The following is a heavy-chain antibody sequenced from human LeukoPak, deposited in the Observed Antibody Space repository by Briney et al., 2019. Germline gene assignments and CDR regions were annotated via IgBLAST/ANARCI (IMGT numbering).Heavy chain of an antibody. CDR3: ARGYSGLDAFDI. V-gene: IGHV4-61*01. D-gene: IGHD5-12*01. J-gene: IGHJ3*02. Sequence: PSETLSLTCTVSGGSVSSGSYYWSWVRQPPAKGLEYIGYIYYSGSTNYNPSLKSRVTISVDTSKNQFSLKLSSVTAADTAVYYCARGYSGLDAFDIWGQGTMVTVSS. CDR1: GGSVSSGSYY. CDR2: IYYSGST.